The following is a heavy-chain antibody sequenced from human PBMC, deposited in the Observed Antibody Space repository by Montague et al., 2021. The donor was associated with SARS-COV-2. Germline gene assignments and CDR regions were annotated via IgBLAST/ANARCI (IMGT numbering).Heavy chain of an antibody. J-gene: IGHJ6*02. Sequence: SLRLSCAASGFTFSSYNMNWVRQAPGKGLEWVSYISSSSSTIYYADSVKGRFTISRDNATDSLYLQMNSLRDEDTAVFYCARVVGPTSYYYYGMDVWGQGTTVTVSS. V-gene: IGHV3-48*02. CDR1: GFTFSSYN. CDR3: ARVVGPTSYYYYGMDV. CDR2: ISSSSSTI. D-gene: IGHD1-26*01.